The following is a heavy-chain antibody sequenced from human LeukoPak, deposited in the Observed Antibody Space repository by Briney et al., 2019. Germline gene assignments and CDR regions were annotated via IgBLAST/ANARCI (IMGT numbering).Heavy chain of an antibody. J-gene: IGHJ4*02. D-gene: IGHD2/OR15-2a*01. Sequence: GTLRLSCAESGLTFISYGMHWVRQAPGKGLKWVAFIRYDGSNKYYADSVKGRFTISRDNSKNTLYLQMNSLRAEDTAVYYCAKDVSFSGDFDYWGQGTLVTVSS. CDR1: GLTFISYG. V-gene: IGHV3-30*02. CDR3: AKDVSFSGDFDY. CDR2: IRYDGSNK.